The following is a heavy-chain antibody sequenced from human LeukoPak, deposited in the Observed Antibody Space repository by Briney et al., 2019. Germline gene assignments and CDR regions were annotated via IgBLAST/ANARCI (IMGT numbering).Heavy chain of an antibody. D-gene: IGHD3-22*01. CDR1: GGTFSSYA. Sequence: GSSVKVSCKASGGTFSSYAISWVRQAPGQGLEWMGVIIPIFGTANYAQKFQGRVTITADESTSTAYMELSSLRSEDTAVYYCARDQPYDSSGYYYFPRWFDPWGQGTLVTVSS. J-gene: IGHJ5*02. CDR3: ARDQPYDSSGYYYFPRWFDP. CDR2: IIPIFGTA. V-gene: IGHV1-69*01.